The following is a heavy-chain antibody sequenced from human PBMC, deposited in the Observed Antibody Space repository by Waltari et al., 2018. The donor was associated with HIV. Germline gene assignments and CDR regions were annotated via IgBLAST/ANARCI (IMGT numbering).Heavy chain of an antibody. CDR1: GFAFRRFD. J-gene: IGHJ4*02. CDR2: IGAAGDT. Sequence: EVEMVESGGGSVQPGGSLRLSGAAPGFAFRRFDMHWVRQAMGKSPEWVSAIGAAGDTYYPKSVKGRFTVSRENGKNSLYLQMNNLRVDDAAMYYCVRGNGWYGPYYFDYWGRGTLVTVSS. CDR3: VRGNGWYGPYYFDY. V-gene: IGHV3-13*01. D-gene: IGHD6-19*01.